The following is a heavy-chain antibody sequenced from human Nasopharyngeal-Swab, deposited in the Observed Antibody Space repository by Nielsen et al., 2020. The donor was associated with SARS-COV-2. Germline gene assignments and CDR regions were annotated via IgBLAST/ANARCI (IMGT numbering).Heavy chain of an antibody. CDR1: GFTFGHYA. J-gene: IGHJ6*02. V-gene: IGHV3-74*01. Sequence: GESLKISCAASGFTFGHYAVIWVRQAPGKGLVWVSRINSDGSSTSYADSVKGRFTISRDNAKNTLHLQMNSLRAEDTAVYYCARDKVVVVPAAIYYYGMDVWGQGTTVTVSS. CDR3: ARDKVVVVPAAIYYYGMDV. D-gene: IGHD2-2*01. CDR2: INSDGSST.